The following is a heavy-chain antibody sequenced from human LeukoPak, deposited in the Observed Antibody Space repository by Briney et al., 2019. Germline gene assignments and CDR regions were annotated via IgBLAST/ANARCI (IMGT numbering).Heavy chain of an antibody. CDR1: GFTFSSYE. V-gene: IGHV3-48*03. CDR3: ARGGLYGYDVFDY. J-gene: IGHJ4*02. Sequence: PGGSLRLSCAASGFTFSSYEMNWVRQAPGKGLEWVSYISSSGSTIYYADSAKGRFTISRDNAKNSLYLQMNSLRVEDTAVYHCARGGLYGYDVFDYWGQGTLVTVSS. D-gene: IGHD5-12*01. CDR2: ISSSGSTI.